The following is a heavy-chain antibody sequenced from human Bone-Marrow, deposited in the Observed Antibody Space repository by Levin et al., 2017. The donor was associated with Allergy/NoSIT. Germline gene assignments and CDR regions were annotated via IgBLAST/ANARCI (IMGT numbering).Heavy chain of an antibody. V-gene: IGHV3-23*01. D-gene: IGHD2-15*01. CDR3: IGSTVVVVAATPVWFDP. CDR2: ISGSGGST. Sequence: GGSLRLSCAASGFTFSSYAMSWVRQAPGKGLEWVSAISGSGGSTYYADSVKGRFTISRDNSKNTLYLQMNSLRAEDTAVYYCIGSTVVVVAATPVWFDPWGQGTLVTVSS. CDR1: GFTFSSYA. J-gene: IGHJ5*02.